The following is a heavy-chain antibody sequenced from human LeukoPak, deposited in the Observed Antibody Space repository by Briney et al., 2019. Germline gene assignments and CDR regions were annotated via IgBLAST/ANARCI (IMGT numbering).Heavy chain of an antibody. CDR3: ARDHSMNYGNWFDP. Sequence: GGSLRLSCAASGFTFSTYAMHWVRQAPGKRLEWVAVISFDGSTKYYADSVKGRFTISRDNSKNTLYLQMNSLRAEDTAVYYCARDHSMNYGNWFDPWGQGTLVTVSS. CDR2: ISFDGSTK. J-gene: IGHJ5*02. V-gene: IGHV3-30-3*01. D-gene: IGHD2/OR15-2a*01. CDR1: GFTFSTYA.